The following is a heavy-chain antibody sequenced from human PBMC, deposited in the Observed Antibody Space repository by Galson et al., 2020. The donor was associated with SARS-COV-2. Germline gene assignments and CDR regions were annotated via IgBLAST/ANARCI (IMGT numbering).Heavy chain of an antibody. Sequence: SQTLSLTCAISGDSVFSNSVAWNWIRQSPSRGLEWLGRTYYKSKWYDDYAVSVKSRITISPDTSKNQFSLLLNSLTPEDTAVYYCARSRVSLARGVILNYYGLDVWGQGTSVLVSS. V-gene: IGHV6-1*01. CDR3: ARSRVSLARGVILNYYGLDV. J-gene: IGHJ6*02. CDR1: GDSVFSNSVA. D-gene: IGHD3-10*01. CDR2: TYYKSKWYD.